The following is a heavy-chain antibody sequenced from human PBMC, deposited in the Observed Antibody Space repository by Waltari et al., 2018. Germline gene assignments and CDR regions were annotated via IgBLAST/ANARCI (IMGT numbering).Heavy chain of an antibody. V-gene: IGHV4-38-2*01. J-gene: IGHJ4*02. CDR2: IYHSGST. CDR1: GYSISSGYS. CDR3: ARGVGICGGDCYSFDY. D-gene: IGHD2-21*02. Sequence: QVQLQESGPGLVRPSETLSLTCAVPGYSISSGYSWGWIRQPPGKGLEWIGSIYHSGSTYSNPSLKSRVTTSVETSKNQFSLKLSSVTAAATAVYYCARGVGICGGDCYSFDYWGQGTLVTVSS.